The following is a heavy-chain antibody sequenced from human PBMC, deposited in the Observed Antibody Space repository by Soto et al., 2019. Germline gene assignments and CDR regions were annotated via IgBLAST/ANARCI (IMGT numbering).Heavy chain of an antibody. CDR3: ARGTDNAKIRFDP. CDR1: GFSFGNYV. CDR2: ISDSGGSS. Sequence: EVQLLQSGGGLVQPGGSLRLSCAASGFSFGNYVMNWVRQAPGKGLEWVSGISDSGGSSSSADSVKGRFTVSRDNSKNTVYLQMNSLRAEDTALYYCARGTDNAKIRFDPRGQGTLVTVSS. D-gene: IGHD1-1*01. J-gene: IGHJ5*02. V-gene: IGHV3-23*01.